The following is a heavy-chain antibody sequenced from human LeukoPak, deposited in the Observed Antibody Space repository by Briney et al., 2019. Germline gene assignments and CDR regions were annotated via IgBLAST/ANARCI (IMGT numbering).Heavy chain of an antibody. D-gene: IGHD7-27*01. V-gene: IGHV3-11*01. CDR1: GFTFSDHY. CDR2: ITQTGSSM. Sequence: PGGSLRLSCAVSGFTFSDHYMSWIRQASGKGLEWVAYITQTGSSMSYSDSVKGRFTISRDNARNSLYLQMDSLRPEDTAVYYCGRGHWELDYWGQGTLLTVSS. J-gene: IGHJ4*02. CDR3: GRGHWELDY.